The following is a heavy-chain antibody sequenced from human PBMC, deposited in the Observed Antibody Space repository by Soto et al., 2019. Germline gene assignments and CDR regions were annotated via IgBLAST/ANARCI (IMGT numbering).Heavy chain of an antibody. Sequence: QVHLVESGGGVVQPGRSLRLSCAASGFSFSSYGMHWVRQAPGKGLDWVAVIWYDGSNKYYAESVKGRFTISRDNSKNTLYLQMNSLTVEDTAVYYCARVQYTGSYFDACDVWGQGTRVTVSS. CDR3: ARVQYTGSYFDACDV. CDR1: GFSFSSYG. V-gene: IGHV3-33*03. J-gene: IGHJ3*01. D-gene: IGHD1-26*01. CDR2: IWYDGSNK.